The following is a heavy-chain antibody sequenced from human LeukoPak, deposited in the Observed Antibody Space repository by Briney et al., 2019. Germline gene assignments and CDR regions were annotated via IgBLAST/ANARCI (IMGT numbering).Heavy chain of an antibody. D-gene: IGHD2-15*01. CDR1: GFTFSSYG. V-gene: IGHV3-30*18. J-gene: IGHJ6*02. CDR2: ISYDGSNK. CDR3: AEDQGRANYGMDV. Sequence: GGSLRLSCAASGFTFSSYGMHWVRQAPGKGLEWVAVISYDGSNKYYADSVKGRFTISRDNSKNTLYLQMNSLRAEDTAVYYCAEDQGRANYGMDVWGQGTTVTVSS.